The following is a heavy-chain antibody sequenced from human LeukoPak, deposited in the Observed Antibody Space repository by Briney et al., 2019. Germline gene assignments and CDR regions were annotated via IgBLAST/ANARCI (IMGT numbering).Heavy chain of an antibody. D-gene: IGHD1-26*01. V-gene: IGHV3-23*01. CDR1: GFTFSSYA. CDR2: ISGSGGST. CDR3: AAMWELPSSFDY. J-gene: IGHJ4*02. Sequence: PGASLRLSCAASGFTFSSYAMSWVRQAPGKGLEWVSAISGSGGSTYYADSVKGRFTISRDNSKNTLYLQMNSLRAKDTAVYYCAAMWELPSSFDYWGQGTLVTVSS.